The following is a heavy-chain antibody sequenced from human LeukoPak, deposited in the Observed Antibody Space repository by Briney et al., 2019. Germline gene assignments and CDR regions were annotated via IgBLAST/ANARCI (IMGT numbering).Heavy chain of an antibody. Sequence: PGGSLRLSCAASGFTFSSYDMHWVRQATGKGLEWVSAIGTAGDTYYPGSVKGRFTISSENAKNSLYLQMNSLRAGDTAVYYCARGLGARGGLRNWFDHWGQGTLVTVSS. CDR1: GFTFSSYD. J-gene: IGHJ5*02. D-gene: IGHD3-10*01. V-gene: IGHV3-13*01. CDR3: ARGLGARGGLRNWFDH. CDR2: IGTAGDT.